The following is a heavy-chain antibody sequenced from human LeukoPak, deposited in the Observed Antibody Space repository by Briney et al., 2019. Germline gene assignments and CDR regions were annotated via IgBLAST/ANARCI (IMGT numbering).Heavy chain of an antibody. CDR2: ISGSGIST. Sequence: GGSLRLSSAASGFTFSNYAMSWVRQAPGKGLEWVSAISGSGISTYYADSVKGRFTISRDHSKNTLDLQMNSLRVEDTAVYYCAKGGKQQWPYYYYMDVWGKGTTVTVSS. CDR3: AKGGKQQWPYYYYMDV. D-gene: IGHD6-19*01. J-gene: IGHJ6*03. V-gene: IGHV3-23*01. CDR1: GFTFSNYA.